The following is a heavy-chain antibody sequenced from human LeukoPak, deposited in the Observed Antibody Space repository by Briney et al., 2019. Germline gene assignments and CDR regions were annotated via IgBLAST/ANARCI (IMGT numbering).Heavy chain of an antibody. CDR3: ARAGRSNIDY. J-gene: IGHJ4*02. D-gene: IGHD4-11*01. CDR1: GFTFSSYG. CDR2: ISYDGSNK. V-gene: IGHV3-30*19. Sequence: PGGSLRLSCAASGFTFSSYGMHWVRQAPGKGLEWVAVISYDGSNKYYADSVKGRFTISRDNSKNTLYLQMNSLRAEDTAVYYCARAGRSNIDYWGQGTLVTVSS.